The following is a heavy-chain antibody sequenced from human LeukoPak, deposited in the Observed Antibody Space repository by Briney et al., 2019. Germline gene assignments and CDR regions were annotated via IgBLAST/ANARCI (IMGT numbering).Heavy chain of an antibody. J-gene: IGHJ4*02. CDR1: GFTFSSYA. D-gene: IGHD1-1*01. V-gene: IGHV3-30*14. Sequence: GRSLRLSCAASGFTFSSYAMHWVRQAPGKGLEWVAVISYDGSNKYYADSVKGRFTISRENAKNSLYLQMNSLRAGDTAVYYCARAGGTTGNRGELDYWGQGTLVTVSS. CDR2: ISYDGSNK. CDR3: ARAGGTTGNRGELDY.